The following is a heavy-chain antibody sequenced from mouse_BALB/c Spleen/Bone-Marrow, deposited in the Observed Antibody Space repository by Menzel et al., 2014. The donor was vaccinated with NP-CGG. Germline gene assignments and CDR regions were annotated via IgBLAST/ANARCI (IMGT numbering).Heavy chain of an antibody. CDR2: INPSNGRT. V-gene: IGHV1S81*02. CDR1: GYTFTSYW. J-gene: IGHJ2*01. Sequence: QVQLQQPGAELVKPGASVKLSCKASGYTFTSYWMHWVKQRPGQGLEWIGEINPSNGRTNYNEKFKSKATLTVDKSSSTAYMQLSSLTSEDSAVYYCATGPFDYWGQGTTLTVSS. D-gene: IGHD4-1*01. CDR3: ATGPFDY.